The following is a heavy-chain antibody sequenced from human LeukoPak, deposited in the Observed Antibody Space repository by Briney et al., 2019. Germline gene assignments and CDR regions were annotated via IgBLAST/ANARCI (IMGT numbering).Heavy chain of an antibody. J-gene: IGHJ3*02. CDR1: GFIFNSYG. CDR2: IRYDGSNK. D-gene: IGHD3-10*01. V-gene: IGHV3-30*02. CDR3: AIENYYGSGSYAFDI. Sequence: SGGSLRLSCAASGFIFNSYGMHWVRQAPGKGLEWVAFIRYDGSNKYYADSVKGRFTISRDNSKNTLYLQINSLRAEDTAVYYCAIENYYGSGSYAFDIWGQGTMVTVSS.